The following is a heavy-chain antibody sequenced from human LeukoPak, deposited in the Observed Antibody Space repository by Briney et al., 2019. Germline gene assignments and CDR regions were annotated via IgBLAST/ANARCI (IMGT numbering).Heavy chain of an antibody. V-gene: IGHV3-33*06. J-gene: IGHJ6*02. CDR2: IWYDGSNK. Sequence: GGSLRLSCAASGFTFSSYGMHWVRQAPGKGLEWVAVIWYDGSNKYYADSVKGRFTISRDNSKNTLYLQMNSLRAEDTAVYYCAKDTLITIFGVVIRNSIYYGMDVWGQGTTVTVSS. D-gene: IGHD3-3*01. CDR3: AKDTLITIFGVVIRNSIYYGMDV. CDR1: GFTFSSYG.